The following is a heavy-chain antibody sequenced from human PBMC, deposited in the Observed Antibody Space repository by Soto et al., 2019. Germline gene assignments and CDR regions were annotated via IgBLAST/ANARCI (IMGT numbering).Heavy chain of an antibody. V-gene: IGHV3-48*02. D-gene: IGHD6-6*01. J-gene: IGHJ6*02. CDR3: ARGGSSSDNGMDV. CDR2: MSSRSLTI. Sequence: EVQLVESGGGLVQPGGSLRVSCAASGFTFSTYSMNWVRQAPGKGLEWVSYMSSRSLTIYYTDSVKGRFTISRDNAKNSLYLQMNSLRDEDTAVYYCARGGSSSDNGMDVWGQGTTFTVSS. CDR1: GFTFSTYS.